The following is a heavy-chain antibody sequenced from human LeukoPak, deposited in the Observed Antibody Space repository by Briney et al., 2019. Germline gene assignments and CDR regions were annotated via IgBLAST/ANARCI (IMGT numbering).Heavy chain of an antibody. V-gene: IGHV4-38-2*01. CDR1: GYSISSGYY. CDR2: IYHSGST. CDR3: ARLNLTGTTDY. Sequence: SETLSLTCAVSGYSISSGYYWGWIRQPPGKGLEWIGSIYHSGSTYYNPSLKSRVTISVDTSTNQFSLKLISVTAADTAVYYCARLNLTGTTDYWGQGTLVTVSS. D-gene: IGHD1-7*01. J-gene: IGHJ4*02.